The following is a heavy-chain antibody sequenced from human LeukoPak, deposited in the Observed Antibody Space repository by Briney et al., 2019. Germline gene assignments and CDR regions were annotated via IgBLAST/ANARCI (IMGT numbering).Heavy chain of an antibody. D-gene: IGHD3-10*02. V-gene: IGHV3-30*18. J-gene: IGHJ4*02. Sequence: QPGRSLRLSCAASGFTFSSYGMHWVRQAPGKGLEWVAVISYDGSNKCYADSVKGRFTISRDNSKNTLYLQMNSLRAEDTAVYYCAKDYYVRTERPQIDYWGQGTLVTVSS. CDR1: GFTFSSYG. CDR3: AKDYYVRTERPQIDY. CDR2: ISYDGSNK.